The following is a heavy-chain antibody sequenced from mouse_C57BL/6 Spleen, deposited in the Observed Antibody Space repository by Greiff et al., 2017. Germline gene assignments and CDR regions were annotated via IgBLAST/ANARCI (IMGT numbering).Heavy chain of an antibody. CDR1: GYAFSSSW. J-gene: IGHJ4*01. D-gene: IGHD1-1*01. Sequence: VQLQQSGPELVKPGASVKISCKASGYAFSSSWMNWVKQRPGKGLEWIGRIYPGDGDTNYNGKFKGKATLTADKSSSTAYMQLSSLTSEDSAVYFCARSDYYGSSYGYAMDYWGQRTSVTVSS. CDR2: IYPGDGDT. CDR3: ARSDYYGSSYGYAMDY. V-gene: IGHV1-82*01.